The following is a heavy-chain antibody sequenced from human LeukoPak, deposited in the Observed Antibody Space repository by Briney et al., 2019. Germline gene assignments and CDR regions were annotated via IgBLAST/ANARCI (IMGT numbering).Heavy chain of an antibody. J-gene: IGHJ4*02. D-gene: IGHD5-18*01. CDR1: GFTFGDYA. CDR3: TREVDTAMVPPFDY. V-gene: IGHV3-49*04. CDR2: IRSKAYGGTT. Sequence: GGSLRLSCTASGFTFGDYAMSWVRQAPGKGLEWVGFIRSKAYGGTTEYAASVKGRVTISRDDSKSIAYLQMNSLKTEDTAVYYCTREVDTAMVPPFDYWGQGTLVTVSS.